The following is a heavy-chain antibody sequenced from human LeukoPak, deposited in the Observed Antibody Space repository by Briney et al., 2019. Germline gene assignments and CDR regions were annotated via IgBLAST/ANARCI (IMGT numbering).Heavy chain of an antibody. CDR2: INTSGGST. Sequence: ASVKVSCKASGYTFTSYYMHWVRQAPGQGLEWTGIINTSGGSTSYAQKFQGRVTMTRDTSTSTVYMELSSLRSEDTAVYYCARVEVLARDENWFDPWGQGTLVTVSS. V-gene: IGHV1-46*01. D-gene: IGHD3-3*01. J-gene: IGHJ5*02. CDR3: ARVEVLARDENWFDP. CDR1: GYTFTSYY.